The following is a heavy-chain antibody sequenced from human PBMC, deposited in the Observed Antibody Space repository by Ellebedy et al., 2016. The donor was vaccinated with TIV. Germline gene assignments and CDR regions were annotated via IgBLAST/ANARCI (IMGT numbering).Heavy chain of an antibody. CDR3: ARGLGPGYYYYYYGMDV. V-gene: IGHV1-8*01. D-gene: IGHD7-27*01. J-gene: IGHJ6*02. Sequence: ASVKVSCXASGYTFTSYDINWVRQPTGQGLEWMGWMNPNSGNTGYAQKFQGRVTMTRNTSISTAYMELSSLRSEDTAVYYCARGLGPGYYYYYYGMDVWGQGTTVTVSS. CDR1: GYTFTSYD. CDR2: MNPNSGNT.